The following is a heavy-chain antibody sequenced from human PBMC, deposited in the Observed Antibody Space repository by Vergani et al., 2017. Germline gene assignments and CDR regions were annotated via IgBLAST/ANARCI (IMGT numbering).Heavy chain of an antibody. J-gene: IGHJ6*03. CDR3: ARTENYGSGSYYNALLYMDV. Sequence: QVQLVQSGAEVKKPGASVKVSCKASGYTFTGYYMHWVRQAPGQGLEWMGWINPNSGGTNYAQKFQGRVTMTRDTSISTAYMELSMLRSDDTAVYYCARTENYGSGSYYNALLYMDVWGKGTTVTVSS. CDR2: INPNSGGT. CDR1: GYTFTGYY. D-gene: IGHD3-10*01. V-gene: IGHV1-2*02.